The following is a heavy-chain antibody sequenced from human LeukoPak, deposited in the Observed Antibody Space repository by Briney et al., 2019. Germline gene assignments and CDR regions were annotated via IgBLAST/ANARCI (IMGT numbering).Heavy chain of an antibody. V-gene: IGHV3-30-3*01. CDR1: GFTFSSYA. D-gene: IGHD3-22*01. Sequence: PGGSLRLSCAASGFTFSSYAMHWVRQAPGKGLEWVAVISYDGSNKYYADSVKGRFTISRDNSKNPLYLQMNSLRAEDTAVYYCAREPPITMIVVVITTGSFDIWGQGTMVTVSS. J-gene: IGHJ3*02. CDR3: AREPPITMIVVVITTGSFDI. CDR2: ISYDGSNK.